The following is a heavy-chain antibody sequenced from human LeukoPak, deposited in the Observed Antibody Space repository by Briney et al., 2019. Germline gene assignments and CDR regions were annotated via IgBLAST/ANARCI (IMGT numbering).Heavy chain of an antibody. CDR2: ISGSGGST. J-gene: IGHJ3*02. CDR1: GFTFSSYA. Sequence: GGSLRLSCAASGFTFSSYAMSWVRQAPGKGPEWVSSISGSGGSTYYADSVRGRFTVSRDNSRNTLAQQMNSLRAEDTAVYYCAGSPTVDAAFDIWGQGTMVTVSS. D-gene: IGHD4-23*01. V-gene: IGHV3-23*01. CDR3: AGSPTVDAAFDI.